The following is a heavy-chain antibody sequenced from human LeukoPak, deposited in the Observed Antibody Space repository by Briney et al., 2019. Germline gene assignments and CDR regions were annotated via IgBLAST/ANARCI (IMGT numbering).Heavy chain of an antibody. J-gene: IGHJ4*02. D-gene: IGHD1-1*01. CDR1: GESFCGYY. CDR2: INHSGST. V-gene: IGHV4-34*01. Sequence: PSETLSLTCAVYGESFCGYYWTWIRQPPGKGLEWIGQINHSGSTNYNPSLKSRVTISVATSKNQFSLRLNSVTAADTAVYYCARRGTIGTTTVDYWGQGTPVTASS. CDR3: ARRGTIGTTTVDY.